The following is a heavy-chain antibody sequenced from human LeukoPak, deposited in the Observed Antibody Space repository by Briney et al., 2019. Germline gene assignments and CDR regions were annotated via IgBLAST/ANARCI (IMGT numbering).Heavy chain of an antibody. Sequence: SETLSLTCTVSGYSISSGYYWGWLRQPPGKGLEWIGSIYHSGSTYYNPSLKSRVTISVDTSKIQFSLKLSSVTAADTAVYYCARVLAYCGGDCYSQFDYWGQGTLVTVSS. J-gene: IGHJ4*02. CDR2: IYHSGST. V-gene: IGHV4-38-2*02. CDR1: GYSISSGYY. CDR3: ARVLAYCGGDCYSQFDY. D-gene: IGHD2-21*02.